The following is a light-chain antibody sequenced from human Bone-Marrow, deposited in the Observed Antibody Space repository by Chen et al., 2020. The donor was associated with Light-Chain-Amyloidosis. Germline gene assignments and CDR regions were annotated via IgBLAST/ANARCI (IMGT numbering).Light chain of an antibody. Sequence: YALTQHDYVSGSPGQSVTITCTGTSSDVGGDNHVSWYQQHPDKAPKLMIYEVTNRPSWVPDRFSGSKSDNTSSLTISGLQTEDEADYFCSSYTITNTLVFGSGTRVTVL. CDR2: EVT. CDR3: SSYTITNTLV. J-gene: IGLJ1*01. V-gene: IGLV2-14*01. CDR1: SSDVGGDNH.